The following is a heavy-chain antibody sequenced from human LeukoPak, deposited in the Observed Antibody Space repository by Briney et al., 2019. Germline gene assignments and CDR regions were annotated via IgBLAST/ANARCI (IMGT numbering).Heavy chain of an antibody. CDR1: GFTFSSYA. D-gene: IGHD5-12*01. CDR2: ISYDGSNK. CDR3: ARIPRTWLRFPYFDY. J-gene: IGHJ4*02. V-gene: IGHV3-30-3*01. Sequence: PGGSLRLSCAASGFTFSSYAMSWVRQAPGKGLEWVAVISYDGSNKYYADSVKGRFTISRDNSKNTLYLQMNSLRGEDTAVYYCARIPRTWLRFPYFDYWGQGTLVTVSS.